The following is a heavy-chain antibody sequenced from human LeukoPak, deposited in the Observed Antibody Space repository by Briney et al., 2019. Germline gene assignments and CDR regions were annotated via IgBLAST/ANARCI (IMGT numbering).Heavy chain of an antibody. CDR2: ISSSGSTI. V-gene: IGHV3-11*01. CDR3: AADCSSTSCRGGALFDY. D-gene: IGHD2-2*01. Sequence: GGSLRLSCAASGFTFSDYYMSWIRQAPGKGLEWVSYISSSGSTIYYADSVKGRFTISRDNAKNSLYLQMNSLRAEDTAVYYCAADCSSTSCRGGALFDYWGQGTLVTVSS. CDR1: GFTFSDYY. J-gene: IGHJ4*02.